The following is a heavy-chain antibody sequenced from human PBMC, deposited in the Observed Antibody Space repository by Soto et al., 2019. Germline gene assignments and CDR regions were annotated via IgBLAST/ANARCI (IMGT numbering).Heavy chain of an antibody. CDR1: GFTFSSYA. CDR2: ISGSGGST. V-gene: IGHV3-23*01. J-gene: IGHJ6*02. CDR3: AKGNTIFGVVPPPPYYYYGMDV. Sequence: GGSLRLSCAASGFTFSSYAMSWVRQAPGKGLEWVSAISGSGGSTYYADSVKGRFTISRDNSKKPLYLQMNSLRAEDTAVYYCAKGNTIFGVVPPPPYYYYGMDVWGQGTTVTVSS. D-gene: IGHD3-3*01.